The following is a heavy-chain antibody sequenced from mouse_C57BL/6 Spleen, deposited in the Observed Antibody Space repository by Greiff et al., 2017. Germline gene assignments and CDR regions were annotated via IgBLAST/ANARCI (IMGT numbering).Heavy chain of an antibody. Sequence: EVKLMESEGGLVQPGSSMKLSCTASGFTFSDYYMAWVRQVPEKGLEWVANINYDGSSTYYLDSLKSRFIISRDNAKNILYLQMSSLKSEDTATYYCARGYGSEGYWYFDVWGTGTTVTVSS. CDR1: GFTFSDYY. D-gene: IGHD1-1*01. V-gene: IGHV5-16*01. CDR2: INYDGSST. J-gene: IGHJ1*03. CDR3: ARGYGSEGYWYFDV.